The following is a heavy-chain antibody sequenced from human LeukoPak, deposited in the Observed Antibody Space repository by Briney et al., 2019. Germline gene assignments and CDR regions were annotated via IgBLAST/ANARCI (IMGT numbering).Heavy chain of an antibody. D-gene: IGHD3-16*02. CDR1: GGTFSSYA. V-gene: IGHV1-69*05. CDR2: IIPIFGTA. J-gene: IGHJ4*02. Sequence: PVKVSCKASGGTFSSYAISWVRQAPGQGLEWMGGIIPIFGTANYAQKFQGRVTITTDESTSTAYMELSSLRSEDTAVYYCARVGRYDYVWGSYRSTLWGQGTLVTVSS. CDR3: ARVGRYDYVWGSYRSTL.